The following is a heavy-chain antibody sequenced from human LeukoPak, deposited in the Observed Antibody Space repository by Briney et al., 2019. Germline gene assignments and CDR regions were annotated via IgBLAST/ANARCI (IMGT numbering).Heavy chain of an antibody. D-gene: IGHD3-3*01. V-gene: IGHV4-39*07. Sequence: SETLSLTCTVSGGSISSSSYYWGWIRQPPGKGLEWIGSIYYSGSTCYNPSLKSRVTISVDTSKNQFSLKLSSVTAADTAVYYCARGYYDFWSGLFRNWFDPWGQGTLVTVSS. CDR2: IYYSGST. J-gene: IGHJ5*02. CDR3: ARGYYDFWSGLFRNWFDP. CDR1: GGSISSSSYY.